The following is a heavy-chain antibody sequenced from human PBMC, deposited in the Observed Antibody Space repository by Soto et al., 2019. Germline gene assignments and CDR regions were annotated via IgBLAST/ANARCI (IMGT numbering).Heavy chain of an antibody. CDR2: IYYSGST. Sequence: SETLSLTCTVSGGSISSGDYYWSWIRQPPWKGLEWIGYIYYSGSTYYNPSLKSRVTISVDTSKNQFSLKLSSVTAADTAVYYCARDGVDCSSTGCENWFDPWCQGXLVTVYS. D-gene: IGHD2-2*01. CDR1: GGSISSGDYY. V-gene: IGHV4-30-4*01. CDR3: ARDGVDCSSTGCENWFDP. J-gene: IGHJ5*02.